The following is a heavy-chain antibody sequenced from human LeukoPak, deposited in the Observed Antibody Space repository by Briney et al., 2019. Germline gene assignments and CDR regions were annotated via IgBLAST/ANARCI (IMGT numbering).Heavy chain of an antibody. J-gene: IGHJ4*02. Sequence: GGSLRLSCAASGFTFSSYAMSWVRQAPGKGLERVSHISGSGDTTYYADSVKGRFTISRDNSRNTLYLQMNSLRADDTAVYYCAKDMEGSVADYFDYWGQGTLVTVSS. CDR1: GFTFSSYA. CDR2: ISGSGDTT. V-gene: IGHV3-23*01. CDR3: AKDMEGSVADYFDY. D-gene: IGHD3-10*01.